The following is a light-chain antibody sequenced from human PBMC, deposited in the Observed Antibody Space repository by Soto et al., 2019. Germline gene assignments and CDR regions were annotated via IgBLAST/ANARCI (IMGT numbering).Light chain of an antibody. CDR2: DAS. J-gene: IGKJ1*01. CDR3: QQYNSYWWT. CDR1: QSISSW. Sequence: DIQMPQSPSTLSASVGDRVTITCRASQSISSWLAWYQQKPGKAPKLLIYDASSLESGVPSRFSGSGSGTEFTLTISSLQPDDFATYYCQQYNSYWWTFGQGTKVEIK. V-gene: IGKV1-5*01.